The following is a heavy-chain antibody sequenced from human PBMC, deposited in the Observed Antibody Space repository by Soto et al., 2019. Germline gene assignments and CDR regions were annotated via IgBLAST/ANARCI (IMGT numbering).Heavy chain of an antibody. CDR1: GGSISSSSYY. D-gene: IGHD2-2*01. CDR3: ARIEVVVPAAMGPDASKRSHYYYYYMDV. Sequence: QLQLQESGPGLVKPSETLSLTCTVSGGSISSSSYYWGWIRQPPGKGLEWIGSIYYSGSTYYNPSLKSRGSISVHTSKNQFSLKLSSVTAADTAVYYCARIEVVVPAAMGPDASKRSHYYYYYMDVWGKGTTVTVSS. V-gene: IGHV4-39*01. CDR2: IYYSGST. J-gene: IGHJ6*03.